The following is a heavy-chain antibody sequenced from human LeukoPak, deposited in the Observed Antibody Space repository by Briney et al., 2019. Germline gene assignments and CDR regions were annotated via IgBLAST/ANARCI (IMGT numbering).Heavy chain of an antibody. J-gene: IGHJ4*02. Sequence: VASVKVSCKASGYTFFRYGISWVRQAPGQGLEWMGWISGYNGVTNYAQKLQGRVTMTTDTSTTTVYMELRSLRSDDTAVYYCARDRIGVAGTAPEYWGQGTLVTVSS. V-gene: IGHV1-18*01. D-gene: IGHD6-19*01. CDR1: GYTFFRYG. CDR3: ARDRIGVAGTAPEY. CDR2: ISGYNGVT.